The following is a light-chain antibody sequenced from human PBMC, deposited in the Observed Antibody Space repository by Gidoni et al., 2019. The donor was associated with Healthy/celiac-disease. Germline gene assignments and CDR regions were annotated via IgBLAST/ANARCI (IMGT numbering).Light chain of an antibody. CDR1: KLGDKY. CDR3: QAWDSSTNVV. Sequence: YDLPQPPAVSVAPGQTASITCSGDKLGDKYACWYQQKPGPSPVLVIYQDSKRPSGIPERFAGSNSGNTATLTISGTQAMDEADYYCQAWDSSTNVVFGGGTKLTVL. V-gene: IGLV3-1*01. CDR2: QDS. J-gene: IGLJ2*01.